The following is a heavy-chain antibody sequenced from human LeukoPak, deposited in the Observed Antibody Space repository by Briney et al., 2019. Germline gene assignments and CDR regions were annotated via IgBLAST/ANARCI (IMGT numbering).Heavy chain of an antibody. CDR2: IYSGGGT. CDR1: GFTVSRNY. V-gene: IGHV3-66*01. D-gene: IGHD5-18*01. CDR3: ARGYNYGYDY. J-gene: IGHJ4*02. Sequence: GGSLRLSCAASGFTVSRNYMNWVRHAPGKGLELVSLIYSGGGTYYADSVKGRFTISRDNSKNTLYLQMNSLRAEDTAVYYCARGYNYGYDYWGQGTLVTVSS.